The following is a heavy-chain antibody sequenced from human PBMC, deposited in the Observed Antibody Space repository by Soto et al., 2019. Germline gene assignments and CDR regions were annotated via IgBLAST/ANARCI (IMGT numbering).Heavy chain of an antibody. J-gene: IGHJ6*02. Sequence: QVQLVESGGGVVQPGRSLRLSCAASGFTFSYHALNWVRQAPGKGLEWVAVISYDGYNKYIAESVKGRFTISRDNSKNTVSLQMNSLRAEDTAMYFCARGTTTSAFSAMDVWGQGTTVTVSS. CDR1: GFTFSYHA. CDR2: ISYDGYNK. D-gene: IGHD1-1*01. V-gene: IGHV3-30-3*01. CDR3: ARGTTTSAFSAMDV.